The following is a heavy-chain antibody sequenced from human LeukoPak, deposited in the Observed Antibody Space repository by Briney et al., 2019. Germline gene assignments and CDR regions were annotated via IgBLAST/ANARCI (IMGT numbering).Heavy chain of an antibody. CDR3: TKYYYDSSGYLYYFDS. J-gene: IGHJ4*02. CDR2: IKSKTDGGTT. Sequence: TGGSLRLSCAASGFTFSNAWMSWVRQAPGKGLKWVGRIKSKTDGGTTDYAAPVKGRFTISRDDSKNTLYLQMNSLKTEDTAAYYCTKYYYDSSGYLYYFDSWGQGTLVTVSS. D-gene: IGHD3-22*01. CDR1: GFTFSNAW. V-gene: IGHV3-15*01.